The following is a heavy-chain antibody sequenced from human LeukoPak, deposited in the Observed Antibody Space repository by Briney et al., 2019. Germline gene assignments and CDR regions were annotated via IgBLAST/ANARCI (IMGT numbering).Heavy chain of an antibody. Sequence: ASVTVSCKASGYTFTSYAIHWVRQAPGQRLEWMGWISAGNGNTKYSQNFQGRVTFISNTSATTAFMELSSLRSEDAAVYYCARDSGSGSNDYWGQGTLVTVSS. CDR3: ARDSGSGSNDY. CDR1: GYTFTSYA. J-gene: IGHJ4*02. V-gene: IGHV1-3*01. CDR2: ISAGNGNT. D-gene: IGHD1-26*01.